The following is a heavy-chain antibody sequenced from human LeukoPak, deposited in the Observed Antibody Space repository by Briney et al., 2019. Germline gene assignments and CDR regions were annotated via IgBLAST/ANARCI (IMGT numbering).Heavy chain of an antibody. CDR3: ARLGNYYYYDMDV. Sequence: SSETLSLTCTVSGGSISSSSYYWSWIRQPPGKGLEWIGYIYYSGSTNYNPSLKSRVTISVDTSKNQFSLKLSSVTAADTAVYYCARLGNYYYYDMDVWGPGTTVTVSS. CDR1: GGSISSSSYY. CDR2: IYYSGST. V-gene: IGHV4-61*05. J-gene: IGHJ6*02.